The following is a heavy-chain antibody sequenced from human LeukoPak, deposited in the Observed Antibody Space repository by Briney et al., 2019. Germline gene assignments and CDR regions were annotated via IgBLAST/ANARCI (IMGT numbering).Heavy chain of an antibody. J-gene: IGHJ6*02. CDR3: AGGGYGTGYRLGMDV. D-gene: IGHD3-9*01. Sequence: GGSLRLSCAVSGFTFSRYALHWVRQTPGQGLEWVALIIHDGSKKYYADSVKGRFTISRDNSKDTLYLQMNSLRPEDTAVYYCAGGGYGTGYRLGMDVWGQGTTVTVSS. V-gene: IGHV3-30-3*01. CDR1: GFTFSRYA. CDR2: IIHDGSKK.